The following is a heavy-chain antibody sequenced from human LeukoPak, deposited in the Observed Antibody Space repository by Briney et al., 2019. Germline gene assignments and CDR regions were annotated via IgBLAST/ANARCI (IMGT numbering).Heavy chain of an antibody. CDR1: GFTFSSYS. D-gene: IGHD4-17*01. CDR3: ARGVPRTTVTTGGAGY. CDR2: ISSSCSYI. J-gene: IGHJ4*02. V-gene: IGHV3-21*01. Sequence: GGSLRLSCAASGFTFSSYSMNWVRQAPGKGREWVSSISSSCSYIYYADSVKGRFTISRDNAKNSLYLQMNSLRAEDTAVYYCARGVPRTTVTTGGAGYWGQGTLVTVSS.